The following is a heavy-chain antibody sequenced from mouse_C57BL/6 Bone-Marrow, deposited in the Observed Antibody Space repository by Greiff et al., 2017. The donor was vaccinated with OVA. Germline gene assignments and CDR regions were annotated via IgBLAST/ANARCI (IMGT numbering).Heavy chain of an antibody. J-gene: IGHJ1*03. Sequence: QVQLQQSGAELVKPGASVKMSCKASGYTFTSYWITWVKQRPGQGLAWIGDIYPGSGSTNYNEKFKSKATLTVDTSSSTAYMQLSSLTSEDSAVYYCARWPPGAFDVWGTGTTVTVSS. CDR2: IYPGSGST. CDR1: GYTFTSYW. CDR3: ARWPPGAFDV. V-gene: IGHV1-55*01.